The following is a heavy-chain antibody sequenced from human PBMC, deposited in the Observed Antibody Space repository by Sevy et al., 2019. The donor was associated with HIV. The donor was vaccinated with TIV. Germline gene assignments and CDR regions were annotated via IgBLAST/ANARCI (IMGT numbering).Heavy chain of an antibody. Sequence: GGSLRLSCTISGFTLSDFEMNWVRQAPGKGLEWISYIGRSSSVTSYADSVKGSFTINRDNAKNSIFLGMSRLGDGDKDISYCARDAPVAGSYFLDYWGRGSLVTVSS. D-gene: IGHD6-19*01. CDR3: ARDAPVAGSYFLDY. CDR2: IGRSSSVT. CDR1: GFTLSDFE. V-gene: IGHV3-11*05. J-gene: IGHJ4*02.